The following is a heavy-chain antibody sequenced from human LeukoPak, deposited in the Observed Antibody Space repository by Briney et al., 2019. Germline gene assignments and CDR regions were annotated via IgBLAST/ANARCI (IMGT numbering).Heavy chain of an antibody. CDR2: INPNSGGT. J-gene: IGHJ4*02. V-gene: IGHV1-2*02. Sequence: ASVKVSCKASGYTFTGYYMHWVRQAPGQGLEWMGWINPNSGGTNYAQKFQGRVTMTRDTSISTAYMELSRLRSDDTAVYYCARGVWRQYYYDSSGYPYWGQGTLVTVSS. CDR1: GYTFTGYY. D-gene: IGHD3-22*01. CDR3: ARGVWRQYYYDSSGYPY.